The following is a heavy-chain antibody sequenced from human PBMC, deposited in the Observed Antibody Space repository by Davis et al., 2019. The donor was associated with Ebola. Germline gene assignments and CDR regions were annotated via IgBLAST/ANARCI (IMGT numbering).Heavy chain of an antibody. CDR3: ARGSRNMDV. J-gene: IGHJ3*01. CDR2: IKEDGSEK. D-gene: IGHD3/OR15-3a*01. Sequence: PGGSLRLSCAASGFTFSNAWMSWVRQAPGKGLEWVAKIKEDGSEKLEVDSVKGRFTISRDNAKDSLYLQMNSLRAEDTAVYYCARGSRNMDVWGQGTMVIVSS. CDR1: GFTFSNAW. V-gene: IGHV3-7*03.